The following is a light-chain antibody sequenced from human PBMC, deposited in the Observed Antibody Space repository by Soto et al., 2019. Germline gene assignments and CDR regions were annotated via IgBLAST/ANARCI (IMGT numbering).Light chain of an antibody. CDR3: QQYYTWPIT. J-gene: IGKJ4*01. CDR2: GAS. V-gene: IGKV3-15*01. Sequence: EIVMTQSPATLSVAPGERVTFSCRASQGVSRKLAWYQHKPGQAPRLLISGASTGATGIPARFSGSGSGTEFTLTISCLQSEDCAIYYCQQYYTWPITFGGGTKVEIK. CDR1: QGVSRK.